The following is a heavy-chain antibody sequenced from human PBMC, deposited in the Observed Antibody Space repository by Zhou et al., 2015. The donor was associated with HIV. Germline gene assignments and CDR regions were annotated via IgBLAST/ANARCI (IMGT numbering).Heavy chain of an antibody. Sequence: EVQLVESGGGLVQPGGSLRLSCAASGFTVSSNYMSWVRQAPGKGLEWVSVIYSGGGTYYADSVKGRFTISRDNAKNSLYLQMNSLRAEDTAVYYCARTPDHSSGWYYFDYWGQGTLVTVSS. CDR3: ARTPDHSSGWYYFDY. CDR1: GFTVSSNY. J-gene: IGHJ4*02. D-gene: IGHD6-19*01. CDR2: IYSGGGT. V-gene: IGHV3-66*01.